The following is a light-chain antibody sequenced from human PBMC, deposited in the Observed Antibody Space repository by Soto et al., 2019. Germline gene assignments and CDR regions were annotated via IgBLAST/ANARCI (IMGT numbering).Light chain of an antibody. CDR3: SSFVDGSSYV. J-gene: IGLJ1*01. V-gene: IGLV2-8*01. CDR2: HVT. CDR1: SSGIGFFNY. Sequence: QSALTQPPSASGSPGQSVTISCTGSSSGIGFFNYVSWYQHHPGKVPKLIIYHVTKRPSGVPDRFSGSKSGNTASLTVSGLQAEDEADYFCSSFVDGSSYVFGTGTKLTVL.